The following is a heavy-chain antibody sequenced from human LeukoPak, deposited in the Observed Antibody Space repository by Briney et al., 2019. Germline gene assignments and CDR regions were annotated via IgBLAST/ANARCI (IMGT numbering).Heavy chain of an antibody. V-gene: IGHV3-23*01. Sequence: GGSLRLSCAASGFTFSSYAMSWVRQAPGKGLEWVSAISGSGGSTYYADSVKGRFTISRDNSKNTLYLQMNSLRAEDTAVYYCAKSLGCCSGGSCLPLGYFDYWGQGTLVTVSS. CDR3: AKSLGCCSGGSCLPLGYFDY. CDR1: GFTFSSYA. CDR2: ISGSGGST. D-gene: IGHD2-15*01. J-gene: IGHJ4*02.